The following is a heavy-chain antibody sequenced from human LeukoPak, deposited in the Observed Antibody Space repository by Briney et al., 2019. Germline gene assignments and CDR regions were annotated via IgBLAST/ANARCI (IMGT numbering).Heavy chain of an antibody. D-gene: IGHD2-2*01. J-gene: IGHJ4*02. CDR3: AREDIVVVPGYDC. CDR2: ISSSSSYI. CDR1: GFTFSSYS. V-gene: IGHV3-21*01. Sequence: GGSLRLSCAASGFTFSSYSMNWVRQAPGEGLEWVSSISSSSSYIYYADSVKGRFTISRDNAKNSLYLQMNSLRAEDTAVYYCAREDIVVVPGYDCWGQGTLVTISS.